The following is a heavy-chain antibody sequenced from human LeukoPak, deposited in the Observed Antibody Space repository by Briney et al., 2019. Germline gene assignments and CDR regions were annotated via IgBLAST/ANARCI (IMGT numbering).Heavy chain of an antibody. V-gene: IGHV1-18*01. D-gene: IGHD3-10*01. CDR1: GYTFTSYG. CDR3: AREGPLLWFGELQNNWFDP. CDR2: ISAYNGNT. Sequence: ASVKVSCKASGYTFTSYGISWVRQAPGQGLEWMGWISAYNGNTNYAQKLQGRVTITTDESTSTAYMELSSLRSEDTAVYYCAREGPLLWFGELQNNWFDPWGQGTLVTVSS. J-gene: IGHJ5*02.